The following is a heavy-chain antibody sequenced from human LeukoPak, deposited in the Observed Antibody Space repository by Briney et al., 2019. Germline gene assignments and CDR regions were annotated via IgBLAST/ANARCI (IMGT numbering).Heavy chain of an antibody. Sequence: GASVKVSCKASGYTFTGHYMHWVRQAPGQGLEWMGWINPKNATTNYAQGFQGRVTMTRDTSTGTVYMEVSGLKSDDTAVYYCAKTLYVAAAPGGFDYWGQGTLVTVSS. CDR1: GYTFTGHY. D-gene: IGHD2-15*01. CDR3: AKTLYVAAAPGGFDY. V-gene: IGHV1-2*02. CDR2: INPKNATT. J-gene: IGHJ4*02.